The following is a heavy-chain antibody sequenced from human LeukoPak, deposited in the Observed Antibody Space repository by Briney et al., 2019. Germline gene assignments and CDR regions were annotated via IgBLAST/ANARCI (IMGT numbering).Heavy chain of an antibody. V-gene: IGHV3-21*01. CDR2: ISSSSSYI. Sequence: GGSLRLSCAASGFTFSSYSMNWVRQAPGKGLEWVSSISSSSSYIYYADSVKGRFTISRDNAKNSLYLQMNSLRAEDTAVYYCARGRGYCSSTSCWPPHFDYWGQGTLVTVSS. CDR3: ARGRGYCSSTSCWPPHFDY. D-gene: IGHD2-2*01. J-gene: IGHJ4*02. CDR1: GFTFSSYS.